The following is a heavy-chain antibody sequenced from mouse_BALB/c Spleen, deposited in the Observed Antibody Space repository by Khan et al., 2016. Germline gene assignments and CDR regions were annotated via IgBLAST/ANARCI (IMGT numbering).Heavy chain of an antibody. J-gene: IGHJ2*01. Sequence: VQLQQSGAELVKPGASVKLSCTASGFNIKDNYMHWVKQRPEQGLEWIGRIDPANGNTKYDPKFQGKATITADTSSNTAYLQLSSLTSEDTAVYYCAKQGNYYYAMDYWGQGTTLTVSS. V-gene: IGHV14-3*02. CDR1: GFNIKDNY. D-gene: IGHD2-1*01. CDR3: AKQGNYYYAMDY. CDR2: IDPANGNT.